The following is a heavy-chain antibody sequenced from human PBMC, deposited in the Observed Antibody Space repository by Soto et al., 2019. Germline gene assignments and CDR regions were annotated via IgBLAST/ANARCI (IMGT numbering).Heavy chain of an antibody. CDR2: IYYSGST. D-gene: IGHD4-4*01. V-gene: IGHV4-39*01. Sequence: SETLSLTCTVSGGSISSSSYYWGWIRQPPGKGLEWIGSIYYSGSTYYNPSLKSRVTISVDTSKNQFSLKLSSVTAADTAVYYCARHNDYTVTYYYYYMDVWGKGTTVTVSS. CDR3: ARHNDYTVTYYYYYMDV. CDR1: GGSISSSSYY. J-gene: IGHJ6*03.